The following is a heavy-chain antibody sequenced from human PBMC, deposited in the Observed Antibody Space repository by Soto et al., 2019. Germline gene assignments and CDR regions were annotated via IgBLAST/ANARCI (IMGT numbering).Heavy chain of an antibody. J-gene: IGHJ5*02. V-gene: IGHV3-23*01. CDR2: VSRAGTYT. D-gene: IGHD3-16*01. CDR3: VKYTVTEDLGES. Sequence: EVQLLESGGDVVRPGGSLRLSFAASGFTFSSYAMGWVRQAPGKGLEWVAGVSRAGTYTFYADSVRGRLSISRDNSRDTVDLYMNALRGDDTAVYFCVKYTVTEDLGESWGQGTLVSVSS. CDR1: GFTFSSYA.